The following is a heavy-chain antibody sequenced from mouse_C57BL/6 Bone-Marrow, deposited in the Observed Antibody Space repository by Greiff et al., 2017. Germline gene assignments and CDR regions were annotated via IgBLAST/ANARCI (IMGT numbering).Heavy chain of an antibody. CDR2: IWSGGST. CDR3: ARSGEGYYGNCFDY. Sequence: VMLVESGPGLVQPSQSLSITCTVSGFSLTSYGVHWVRQSPGKGLEWLGVIWSGGSTDYNAAFISRLSISKDNSKSQVIFKMNSLQADDTARYYCARSGEGYYGNCFDYWGQGTTLTVSS. V-gene: IGHV2-2*01. J-gene: IGHJ2*01. D-gene: IGHD2-1*01. CDR1: GFSLTSYG.